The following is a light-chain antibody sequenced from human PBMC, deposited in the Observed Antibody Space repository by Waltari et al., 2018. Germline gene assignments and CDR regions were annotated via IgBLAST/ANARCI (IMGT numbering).Light chain of an antibody. CDR2: DVT. CDR1: SSAIGRYNY. Sequence: QSALTQPASVSGSPGQSITISGTGTSSAIGRYNYVSWFQQRPGKAPKLMIYDVTKRPSGLSNRFSGSKSGNTASLTISGLQTEDEADYYCSSFTSSSSWVFGGGTRLTVL. CDR3: SSFTSSSSWV. V-gene: IGLV2-14*03. J-gene: IGLJ3*02.